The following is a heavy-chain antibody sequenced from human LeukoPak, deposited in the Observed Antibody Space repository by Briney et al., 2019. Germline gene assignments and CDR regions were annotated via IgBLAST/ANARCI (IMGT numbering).Heavy chain of an antibody. D-gene: IGHD1-26*01. CDR3: ARHSRQYSGGYY. CDR1: GYSISSGYY. CDR2: IYHSGST. J-gene: IGHJ4*02. V-gene: IGHV4-38-2*02. Sequence: SETLSLTCTVSGYSISSGYYWGWIRQPPGKGLEWIGSIYHSGSTYYNPSLKSRVTISVDTSKNQFSLKLSSVTAADTAVYYCARHSRQYSGGYYWGQGTLVTVSS.